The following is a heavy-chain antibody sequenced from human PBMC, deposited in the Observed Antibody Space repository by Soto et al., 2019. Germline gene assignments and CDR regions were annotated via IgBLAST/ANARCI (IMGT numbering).Heavy chain of an antibody. J-gene: IGHJ5*02. CDR3: ARGYPDCSSTSCENWFDP. Sequence: ASVKVSCKXSGYTFTSYDINWVRQATGQGLEWMGWMNPNSGNTGYAQKFQGRVTMTRNTSISTAYMELSSLRSEDTAVYYCARGYPDCSSTSCENWFDPWGQGTLVTVSS. CDR2: MNPNSGNT. CDR1: GYTFTSYD. V-gene: IGHV1-8*01. D-gene: IGHD2-2*01.